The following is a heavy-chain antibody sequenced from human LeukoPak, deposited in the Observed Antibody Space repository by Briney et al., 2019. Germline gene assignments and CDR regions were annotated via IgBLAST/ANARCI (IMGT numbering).Heavy chain of an antibody. CDR1: GYSFTNYW. CDR2: IHPGDSDT. Sequence: GESLKISCKGSGYSFTNYWIGWVRQMPGKGLEWMGMIHPGDSDTRYSPSFQGQVTISADKSITTTYLQWSRLKASDTAIYYCARRVYHTSTFYQHAFDMWGQGTMVTVSS. D-gene: IGHD2/OR15-2a*01. CDR3: ARRVYHTSTFYQHAFDM. V-gene: IGHV5-51*01. J-gene: IGHJ3*02.